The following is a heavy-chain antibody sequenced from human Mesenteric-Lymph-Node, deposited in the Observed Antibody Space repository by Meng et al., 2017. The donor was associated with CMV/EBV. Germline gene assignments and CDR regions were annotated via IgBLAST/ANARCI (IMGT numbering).Heavy chain of an antibody. CDR2: INHSGST. V-gene: IGHV4-34*01. Sequence: QVPVTQWGAGLLKPSETLSVTCAVYCGSFSGYYWNWIRQSPEKGLEWIGEINHSGSTTYNPSFTSRIIISVDTSTNQISLNMSSVTAADTAVYYYARGSSYDILTGYFDYWGQGALVTVSS. CDR1: CGSFSGYY. J-gene: IGHJ4*02. CDR3: ARGSSYDILTGYFDY. D-gene: IGHD3-9*01.